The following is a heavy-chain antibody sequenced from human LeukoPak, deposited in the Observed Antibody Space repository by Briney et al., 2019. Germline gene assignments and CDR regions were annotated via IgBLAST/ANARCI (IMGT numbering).Heavy chain of an antibody. V-gene: IGHV1-8*01. CDR1: GYTFTSYD. CDR3: ARGRAVTTPYYYYYYYMDV. CDR2: MNPNSGNT. J-gene: IGHJ6*03. Sequence: GASVKVSCKASGYTFTSYDINWVRQATGQGLEWMGWMNPNSGNTGYAQKFQGRVTMTRNTSISTAYMELSSLRSEDTAVYYCARGRAVTTPYYYYYYYMDVWGKGTTVIVSS. D-gene: IGHD4-17*01.